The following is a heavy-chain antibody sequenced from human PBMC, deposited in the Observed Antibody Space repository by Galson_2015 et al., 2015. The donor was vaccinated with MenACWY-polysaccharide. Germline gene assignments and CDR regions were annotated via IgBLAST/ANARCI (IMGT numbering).Heavy chain of an antibody. CDR2: ISSSSSTI. Sequence: SLRLSCAASGFSFSTYSMNWVRQIPGKGLEWASYISSSSSTIYYADSVKGRFTISRDYAKNSLYLQTNSLRDEDTAVYYCATGPSGYYRFDSWGQGTLVTVSS. J-gene: IGHJ4*02. D-gene: IGHD3-22*01. CDR1: GFSFSTYS. CDR3: ATGPSGYYRFDS. V-gene: IGHV3-48*02.